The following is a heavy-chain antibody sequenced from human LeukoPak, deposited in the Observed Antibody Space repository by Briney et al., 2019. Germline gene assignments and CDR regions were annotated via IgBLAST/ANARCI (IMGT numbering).Heavy chain of an antibody. CDR1: GGSISSGGYY. Sequence: SETLSLTCTVSGGSISSGGYYWSWIRQPPGKGLEWIGYIYHSGSTYYNPSLKSRVTISVDTSKNQFSLRLTSVTAADTAVYYCARWNIAGHFDFWGQGTLVTVSS. V-gene: IGHV4-30-2*02. CDR2: IYHSGST. D-gene: IGHD1/OR15-1a*01. CDR3: ARWNIAGHFDF. J-gene: IGHJ4*02.